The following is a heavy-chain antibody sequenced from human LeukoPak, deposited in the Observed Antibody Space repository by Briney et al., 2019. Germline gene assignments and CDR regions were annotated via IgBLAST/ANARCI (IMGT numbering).Heavy chain of an antibody. CDR1: GGSFSGYY. V-gene: IGHV4-34*01. D-gene: IGHD1-26*01. J-gene: IGHJ4*02. CDR2: INHSGST. CDR3: ETDSGSYYGFDY. Sequence: SETLSLTCAVYGGSFSGYYWSWIRQPPGKGLEWIGEINHSGSTNYNPSLKSRVTISVDTSKNQFSLKLSSVTAADTAVYYCETDSGSYYGFDYWGQGTLVTVSS.